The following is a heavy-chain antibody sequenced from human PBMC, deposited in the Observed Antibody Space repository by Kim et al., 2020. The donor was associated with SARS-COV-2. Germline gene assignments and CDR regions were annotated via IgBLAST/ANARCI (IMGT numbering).Heavy chain of an antibody. V-gene: IGHV4-31*03. CDR1: GGSIRSGGKF. D-gene: IGHD2-2*01. Sequence: SETLSLTCSVSGGSIRSGGKFWTWIRQHPAKGLEWIGYISYSGNPHYSPSLRSGVSISRQTSENQFSLELTSVTAADAAVYYCARGQPLDYWGQGILVTVSS. J-gene: IGHJ4*02. CDR3: ARGQPLDY. CDR2: ISYSGNP.